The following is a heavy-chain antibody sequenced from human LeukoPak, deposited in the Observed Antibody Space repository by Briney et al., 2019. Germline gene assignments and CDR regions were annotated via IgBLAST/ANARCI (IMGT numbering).Heavy chain of an antibody. CDR2: IIPSSGTT. J-gene: IGHJ5*02. Sequence: SVKVSCKASGGTFNTYGVGWVRQAPGQGLEWMGGIIPSSGTTNYAPKFQGRVTITADESTSTAYMDLSSLTSQDTAVYYCARGRSGFDWDDGGGFDPWGQGTLVTVSS. V-gene: IGHV1-69*01. CDR3: ARGRSGFDWDDGGGFDP. D-gene: IGHD3-9*01. CDR1: GGTFNTYG.